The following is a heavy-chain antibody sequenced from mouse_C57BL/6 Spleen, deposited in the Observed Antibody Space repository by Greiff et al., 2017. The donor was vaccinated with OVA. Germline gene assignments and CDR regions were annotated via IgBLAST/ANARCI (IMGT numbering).Heavy chain of an antibody. D-gene: IGHD1-1*02. CDR3: ACERGSPNWYFDV. J-gene: IGHJ1*03. CDR2: IWSGGST. V-gene: IGHV2-2*01. Sequence: QVQLKESGPGLVQPSQSLSITCTVSGFSLTSYGVHWVRQSPGKGLEWLGVIWSGGSTDYNAAFISRLSISKDNSKCQVFFKMNRLQADDAAIEYCACERGSPNWYFDVWGTGTTVTVSS. CDR1: GFSLTSYG.